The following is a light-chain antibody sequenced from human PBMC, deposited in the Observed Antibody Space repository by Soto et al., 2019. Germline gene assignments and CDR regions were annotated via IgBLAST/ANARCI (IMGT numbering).Light chain of an antibody. CDR3: QQYGGSPPWT. V-gene: IGKV3-20*01. J-gene: IGKJ1*01. CDR2: GAN. CDR1: QSVNTAY. Sequence: EILFTQSPGTLSLSPGERATLSCRASQSVNTAYILWYQQKPGQAPRLLIYGANSRATGIPDRFSGSVSGTDFILTITRLKTEDFAVYYCQQYGGSPPWTVGQGHKGDIK.